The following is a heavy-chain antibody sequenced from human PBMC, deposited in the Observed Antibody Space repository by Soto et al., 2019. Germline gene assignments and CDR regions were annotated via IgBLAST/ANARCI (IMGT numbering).Heavy chain of an antibody. CDR3: AKIHSSGCLFDY. CDR1: GFTFNRYA. D-gene: IGHD3-22*01. V-gene: IGHV3-23*01. CDR2: ISGSGGST. Sequence: HPGGSLRLSCAASGFTFNRYAMSWVRQAPGKGLEWVSAISGSGGSTYYADSVKGRFTISRDNSKNTLYLQMNSLRAEDTAVYYCAKIHSSGCLFDYRGQGTLVTVSS. J-gene: IGHJ4*02.